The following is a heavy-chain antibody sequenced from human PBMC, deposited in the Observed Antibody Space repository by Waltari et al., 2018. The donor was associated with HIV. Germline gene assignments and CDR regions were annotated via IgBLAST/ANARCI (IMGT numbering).Heavy chain of an antibody. D-gene: IGHD4-4*01. CDR2: VYHTGGT. V-gene: IGHV4-39*02. J-gene: IGHJ5*02. Sequence: QLQLQESGPGLVKPSETLSLRCFVSGASIRSSNYYWGWIRQPSGKGLEWIGSVYHTGGTYYNPSLVSRATISVDTSKNHFSLNLTSVTAADTAAYYCARIPRDDYSSSWHANWFDPWGQGTLVTVSS. CDR3: ARIPRDDYSSSWHANWFDP. CDR1: GASIRSSNYY.